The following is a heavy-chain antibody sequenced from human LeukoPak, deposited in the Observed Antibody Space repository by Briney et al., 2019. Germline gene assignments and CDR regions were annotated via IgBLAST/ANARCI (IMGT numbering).Heavy chain of an antibody. CDR1: GFTFSNYA. CDR2: ISSDGSNK. Sequence: GRSLRLSCAASGFTFSNYAIHWVRQAPGKGLEWVAVISSDGSNKYYADSVKGRFTISRDNSKNTVYVQMKNLRTEDTAVYYCAREFDTSHIEDYWGQGTLVTVSS. V-gene: IGHV3-30-3*01. CDR3: AREFDTSHIEDY. J-gene: IGHJ4*02. D-gene: IGHD2-21*01.